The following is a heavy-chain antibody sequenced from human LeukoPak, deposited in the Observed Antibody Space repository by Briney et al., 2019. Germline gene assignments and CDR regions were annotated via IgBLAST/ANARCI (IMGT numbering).Heavy chain of an antibody. J-gene: IGHJ4*02. CDR2: IYHSGST. D-gene: IGHD3-3*01. CDR1: GGSINNYY. V-gene: IGHV4-59*08. CDR3: ARSYLPTYYDFWSGYYLTFDY. Sequence: SETLSLTCTVSGGSINNYYWSWIRQPPGKGLERIGSIYHSGSTYYNPSLKSRVTISVDTSKNQFSLKLSSVTAADTAVYYCARSYLPTYYDFWSGYYLTFDYWGQGTLVTVSS.